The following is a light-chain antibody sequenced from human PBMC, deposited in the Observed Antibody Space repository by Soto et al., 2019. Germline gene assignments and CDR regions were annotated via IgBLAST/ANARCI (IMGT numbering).Light chain of an antibody. V-gene: IGLV2-14*01. CDR2: SVS. J-gene: IGLJ1*01. CDR1: SSDIGAYDH. Sequence: QSALTQPASVSGSPGQSITISCSGTSSDIGAYDHVAWFQQFPGKTPKLVIYSVSNRPSGVSYSFSGSKSGNTASLTISGLQADDEADYYCISYTVSRSYVFGPGTKVTVL. CDR3: ISYTVSRSYV.